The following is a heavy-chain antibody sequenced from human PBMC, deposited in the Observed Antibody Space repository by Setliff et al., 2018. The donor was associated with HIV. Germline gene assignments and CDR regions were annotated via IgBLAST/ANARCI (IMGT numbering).Heavy chain of an antibody. J-gene: IGHJ5*02. CDR1: GYTFTAYT. D-gene: IGHD5-12*01. V-gene: IGHV1-8*01. Sequence: GASVKVSCKASGYTFTAYTMNWVRQATGQGLEWMGWMNPSSGNTGYAQKFQGRVTMTRNTSISTAYMELSSLRSEDTAVYYCARAYSNKDWFDPWGQGTLVTVSS. CDR2: MNPSSGNT. CDR3: ARAYSNKDWFDP.